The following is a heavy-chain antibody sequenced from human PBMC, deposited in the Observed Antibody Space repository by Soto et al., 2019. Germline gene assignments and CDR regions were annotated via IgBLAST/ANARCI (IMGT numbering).Heavy chain of an antibody. CDR2: ISNSGYNI. D-gene: IGHD1-26*01. CDR1: GFTFSDYY. J-gene: IGHJ4*02. V-gene: IGHV3-11*04. Sequence: GGSLRLSCAASGFTFSDYYMSWIRQAPGKRLEWVSYISNSGYNIYYADSVKGRFTISRDNAKNTLYLQMNSLRAEDTAVYYCARDGVGATVLFGDLDYWGQGALVTVSS. CDR3: ARDGVGATVLFGDLDY.